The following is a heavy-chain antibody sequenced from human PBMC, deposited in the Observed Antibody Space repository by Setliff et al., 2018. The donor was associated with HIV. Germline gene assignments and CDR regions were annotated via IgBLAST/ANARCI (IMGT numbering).Heavy chain of an antibody. CDR1: GFTLSNYG. CDR3: AKDRGTRTFYFDY. V-gene: IGHV3-30*02. J-gene: IGHJ4*02. CDR2: IRYDGSNK. Sequence: GGSLRLSCAASGFTLSNYGMHWVRQAPGKGLEWVAFIRYDGSNKYYGDSVKGRFTISRDNSKNTLYLQMNSLRAEDTAIYHCAKDRGTRTFYFDYWGQGTLVTVS. D-gene: IGHD3-16*01.